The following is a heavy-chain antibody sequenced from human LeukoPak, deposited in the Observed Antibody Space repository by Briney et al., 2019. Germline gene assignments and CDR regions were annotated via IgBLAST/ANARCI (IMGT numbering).Heavy chain of an antibody. CDR1: GYTFTSYG. CDR2: ISAYNGNT. Sequence: ASVKVSCKASGYTFTSYGISWVRQAPGQGLEWMGWISAYNGNTNYAQKLQGRVTMTTDTSTSTAYMELRSLRSEDTAVYYCARDMTTVTSNPFDYWGQGTLVTVSS. V-gene: IGHV1-18*01. J-gene: IGHJ4*02. D-gene: IGHD4-17*01. CDR3: ARDMTTVTSNPFDY.